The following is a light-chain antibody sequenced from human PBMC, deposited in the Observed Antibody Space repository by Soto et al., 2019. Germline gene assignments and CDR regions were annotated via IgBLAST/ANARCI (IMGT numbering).Light chain of an antibody. CDR1: QDISNY. J-gene: IGKJ3*01. Sequence: DLQMTQSPSSLSASVGDRVTITCQASQDISNYLNWYQQKPGKAPKLLIYDASNLETGVPSRFSGSGSGTDFTFTICSLQPEDIATYYCQQYDNLPFTFGPGTKVDIK. CDR2: DAS. CDR3: QQYDNLPFT. V-gene: IGKV1-33*01.